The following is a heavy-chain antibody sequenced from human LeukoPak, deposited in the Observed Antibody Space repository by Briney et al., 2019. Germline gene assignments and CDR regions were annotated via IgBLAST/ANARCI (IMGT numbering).Heavy chain of an antibody. D-gene: IGHD3-3*01. Sequence: GASVKVSCKASGYTFTCYYMHWVRQAPGQGLEWMGIINPSGGSTSYAQKFQGRVTMTRDMSTSTVYMELSSLRSEDTAVYYCARDDLYDFWSGYLLDYWGQGTLVTVSS. CDR1: GYTFTCYY. CDR2: INPSGGST. J-gene: IGHJ4*02. CDR3: ARDDLYDFWSGYLLDY. V-gene: IGHV1-46*01.